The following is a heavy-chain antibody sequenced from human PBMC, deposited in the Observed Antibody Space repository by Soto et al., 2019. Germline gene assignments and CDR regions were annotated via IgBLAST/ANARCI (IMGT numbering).Heavy chain of an antibody. CDR1: GGTFSSYA. CDR3: GHRAYYYYGMDV. Sequence: QVQLVQSGAEVKKPGSSVKVSCKASGGTFSSYAISWVRQAPGQGLEWMGGIIPIFGIANYAQKFQGRVTITADESTSTAYMELSSLRSEDTAVYYCGHRAYYYYGMDVWGQGTTVTVSS. CDR2: IIPIFGIA. J-gene: IGHJ6*02. V-gene: IGHV1-69*01.